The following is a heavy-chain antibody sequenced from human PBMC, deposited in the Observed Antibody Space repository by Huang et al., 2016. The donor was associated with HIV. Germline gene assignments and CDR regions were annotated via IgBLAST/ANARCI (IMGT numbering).Heavy chain of an antibody. V-gene: IGHV3-30*18. CDR2: ISYDAKTK. CDR3: AKEGSAAAVLDF. Sequence: AVISYDAKTKYYADSVKGRFSISRDNSKTTVYLQLNSLRLEDTAVYYCAKEGSAAAVLDFWGQGTLVTVSS. D-gene: IGHD6-13*01. J-gene: IGHJ4*02.